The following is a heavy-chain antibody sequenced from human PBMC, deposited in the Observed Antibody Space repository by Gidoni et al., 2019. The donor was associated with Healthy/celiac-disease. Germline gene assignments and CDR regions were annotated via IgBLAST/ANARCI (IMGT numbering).Heavy chain of an antibody. V-gene: IGHV3-33*01. CDR3: AREPGLRYCSGGSCYRRGYMDV. D-gene: IGHD2-15*01. CDR1: GVAFSSYG. Sequence: QVQLVESGGGVVQPGRSLRLSCAASGVAFSSYGMHGGRQAPGKGLEWVAVIWYDGSNKYYADSVKGRFTISRDNSKNTLYLQMNSLRAEDTAVYYCAREPGLRYCSGGSCYRRGYMDVWGKGTTVTVSS. J-gene: IGHJ6*03. CDR2: IWYDGSNK.